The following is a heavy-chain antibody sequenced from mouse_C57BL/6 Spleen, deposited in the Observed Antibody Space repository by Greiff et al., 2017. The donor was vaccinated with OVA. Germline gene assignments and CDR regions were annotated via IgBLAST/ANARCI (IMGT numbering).Heavy chain of an antibody. D-gene: IGHD1-1*01. Sequence: QVQLQQSGAELARPGASVKLSCKASGYTFTSYGISWVKQRTGQGLEWIGEIYPRSGNTYYNEKFKGKATLTADKSSSTAYMELRSLTSEDSAVYFCAIGGDYYGSSYGYAMDYWGQGTSVTVSS. CDR1: GYTFTSYG. CDR3: AIGGDYYGSSYGYAMDY. V-gene: IGHV1-81*01. CDR2: IYPRSGNT. J-gene: IGHJ4*01.